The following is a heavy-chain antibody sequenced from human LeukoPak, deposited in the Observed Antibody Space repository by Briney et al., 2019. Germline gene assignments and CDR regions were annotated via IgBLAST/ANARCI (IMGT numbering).Heavy chain of an antibody. CDR3: ARVMGSGWYFSFDY. CDR2: IYYSGNT. CDR1: GYSISRGYS. Sequence: SETLSLTCTVSGYSISRGYSWGWIRQPPGKGLEWIGSIYYSGNTYYNPSLKSRVTISVDTSKNQFSLKLSSVTAADPAVYYCARVMGSGWYFSFDYWGQGTLVTVSS. D-gene: IGHD6-19*01. J-gene: IGHJ4*02. V-gene: IGHV4-38-2*02.